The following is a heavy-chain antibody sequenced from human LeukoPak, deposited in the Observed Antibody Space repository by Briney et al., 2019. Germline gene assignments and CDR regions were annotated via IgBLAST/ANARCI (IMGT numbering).Heavy chain of an antibody. Sequence: GGSLRLSCAASGFTFSSFWMSWVRQAPGKGLEWVASIKQDATEKFYVDSVKGRFTISRDNAKTSVYLEMNSLGVEDTAVYYCARGNIPGAGRFDPWGQGTLVTVSS. D-gene: IGHD6-13*01. V-gene: IGHV3-7*01. CDR1: GFTFSSFW. CDR2: IKQDATEK. J-gene: IGHJ5*02. CDR3: ARGNIPGAGRFDP.